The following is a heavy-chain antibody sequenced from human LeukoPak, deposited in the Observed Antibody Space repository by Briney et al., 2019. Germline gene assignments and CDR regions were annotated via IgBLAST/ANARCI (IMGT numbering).Heavy chain of an antibody. CDR2: IYYSGST. V-gene: IGHV4-59*01. CDR1: GGSISGYY. Sequence: KPSETLSLTCTVSGGSISGYYWSWIRQPPGKGLEWIGYIYYSGSTNYDPSLKSRVTISVDTSKNQFSLKLSSVTAADTAVYYCARGQTPYDSSGSYYAAVWGQGTLVPVST. CDR3: ARGQTPYDSSGSYYAAV. J-gene: IGHJ4*02. D-gene: IGHD3-22*01.